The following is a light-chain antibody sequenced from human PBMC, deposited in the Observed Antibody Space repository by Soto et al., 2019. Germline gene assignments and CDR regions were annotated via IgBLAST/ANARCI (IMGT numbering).Light chain of an antibody. CDR1: QSVSSY. V-gene: IGKV3-11*01. CDR2: GAS. CDR3: QQRSNWPPLFT. J-gene: IGKJ3*01. Sequence: EIVLTQSPATLSLSPGEGATLSCRASQSVSSYLAWYQQKPGQAPRLLIYGASNRATGIPARFSGSGSGTDLTLTISSLAPEDFAVYYCQQRSNWPPLFTFGPGTKVDIK.